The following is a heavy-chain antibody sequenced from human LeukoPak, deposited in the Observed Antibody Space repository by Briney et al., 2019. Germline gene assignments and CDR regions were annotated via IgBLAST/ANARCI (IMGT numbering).Heavy chain of an antibody. V-gene: IGHV3-7*05. CDR3: AREGVGPCGSCYS. CDR2: INRDGSEK. J-gene: IGHJ4*02. CDR1: GFTFSSYW. Sequence: GGSLRLSCAASGFTFSSYWMSWVRQAPGKGLEWLTNINRDGSEKHYVDSLKGRFTISRDNAKKSLYLQMNSLRVEDTAIYFCAREGVGPCGSCYSWGQGTRVSVSS. D-gene: IGHD2-15*01.